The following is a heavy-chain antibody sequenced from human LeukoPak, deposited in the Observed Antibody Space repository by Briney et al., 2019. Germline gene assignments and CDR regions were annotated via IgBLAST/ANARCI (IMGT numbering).Heavy chain of an antibody. J-gene: IGHJ5*02. CDR1: GGSFSGYY. CDR3: ARGVVAIFGVVMAPYNWFDP. V-gene: IGHV4-34*01. CDR2: INHSGST. Sequence: SPSETLSLTCAVYGGSFSGYYWSWIRQPPGKGLEWIGEINHSGSTNYNPSLKSRVTISVDTSKNQFSLKLSSVTAADTAVYYCARGVVAIFGVVMAPYNWFDPWGQGTLVTVSS. D-gene: IGHD3-3*01.